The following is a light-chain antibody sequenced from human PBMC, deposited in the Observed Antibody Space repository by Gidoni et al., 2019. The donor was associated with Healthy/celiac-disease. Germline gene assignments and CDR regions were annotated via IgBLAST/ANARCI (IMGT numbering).Light chain of an antibody. V-gene: IGKV3-11*01. CDR2: DAS. CDR1: QSVSSY. Sequence: EIVLTQSPDTLSLSPGERATLSCRASQSVSSYLAWYQQKPGQAPRLLIYDASNRATGIPARFSGSGSGTDFTLTISSLEPEDFAVYYCQQRSNWPPSWTFGQXTKVEIK. J-gene: IGKJ1*01. CDR3: QQRSNWPPSWT.